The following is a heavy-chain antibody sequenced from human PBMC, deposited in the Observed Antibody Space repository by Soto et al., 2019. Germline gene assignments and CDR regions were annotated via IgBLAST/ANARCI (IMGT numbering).Heavy chain of an antibody. CDR3: ARSSTSPNYFDY. D-gene: IGHD2-2*01. V-gene: IGHV4-31*03. J-gene: IGHJ4*02. CDR2: IYYSGST. Sequence: SETLSLTCTVSGGSISSGGYYWSWIRQHPGKGLEWIGYIYYSGSTYYNPSLKSRVTISVDTSKNQFSLKLSSVTAADTAVYYCARSSTSPNYFDYWGQGTLVTVSS. CDR1: GGSISSGGYY.